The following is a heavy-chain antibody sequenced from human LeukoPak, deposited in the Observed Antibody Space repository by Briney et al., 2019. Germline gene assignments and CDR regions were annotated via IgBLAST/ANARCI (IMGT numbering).Heavy chain of an antibody. D-gene: IGHD1-26*01. Sequence: GGSLRLSCAASGFTFSSYGMHWVRQAPGKGLERVAFIRYDGSNKYYADSVKGRFTISRDNSKNTLYLQMNSLRAEDTAVYYCAKDGLGSGNYPIYLYWGQGTLVTVSS. CDR3: AKDGLGSGNYPIYLY. CDR1: GFTFSSYG. CDR2: IRYDGSNK. V-gene: IGHV3-30*02. J-gene: IGHJ4*02.